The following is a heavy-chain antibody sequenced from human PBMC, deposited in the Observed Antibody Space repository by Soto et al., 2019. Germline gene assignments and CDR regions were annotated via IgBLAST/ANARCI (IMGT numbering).Heavy chain of an antibody. CDR2: IYYSGST. CDR1: GGSTSSYY. CDR3: ARYYDSSGYYDY. V-gene: IGHV4-59*01. D-gene: IGHD3-22*01. J-gene: IGHJ4*02. Sequence: SETLSLTCTVSGGSTSSYYWSWIRQPPGKGLEWIGYIYYSGSTNYNPSLKSRVIISVDTSKNQFSLKLSSVTAADTAVYYCARYYDSSGYYDYWGQGTLVTVSS.